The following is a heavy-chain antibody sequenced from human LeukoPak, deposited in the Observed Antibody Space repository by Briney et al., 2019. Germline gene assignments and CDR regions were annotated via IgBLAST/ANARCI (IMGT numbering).Heavy chain of an antibody. CDR2: ISGGGGGT. J-gene: IGHJ4*02. D-gene: IGHD3-22*01. CDR3: AKAEGITMIVVVLTPFDY. CDR1: GFTFSSYA. V-gene: IGHV3-23*01. Sequence: PGGSLRLSCAASGFTFSSYAMRWVRQAPGKGLEWISAISGGGGGTYYADSVKGRFTISRDNSKNTLYLQMNSLRAEETAVYYCAKAEGITMIVVVLTPFDYWGQGSLVTVS.